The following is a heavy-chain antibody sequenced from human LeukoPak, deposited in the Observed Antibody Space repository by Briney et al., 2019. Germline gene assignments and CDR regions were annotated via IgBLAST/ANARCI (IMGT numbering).Heavy chain of an antibody. Sequence: SETLSLTCTVSGGSIGSYYWSWIRQPPGKGLEWIGYIYYSGSTNYNPSLKSRVTISVDTSKNQFSLKLSSVTAADTAVYYYARYDYYDSSGYYDYWGQGTLVTVSS. CDR1: GGSIGSYY. V-gene: IGHV4-59*01. D-gene: IGHD3-22*01. CDR3: ARYDYYDSSGYYDY. CDR2: IYYSGST. J-gene: IGHJ4*02.